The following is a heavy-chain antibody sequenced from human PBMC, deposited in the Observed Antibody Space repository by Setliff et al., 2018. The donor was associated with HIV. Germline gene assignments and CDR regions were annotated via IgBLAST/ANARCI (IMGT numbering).Heavy chain of an antibody. CDR1: GFTFSTYS. CDR3: AKTRRYCSSTSCSNLFDY. D-gene: IGHD2-2*01. Sequence: GGSLRLSCAASGFTFSTYSMYWVRQAPGKGLEWVSYIGSSKTTTYYADSVKGRFTISRDNAKNSLYLQMNSLRAEDTAVYYCAKTRRYCSSTSCSNLFDYWGQGTLVTVSS. V-gene: IGHV3-48*01. J-gene: IGHJ4*02. CDR2: IGSSKTTT.